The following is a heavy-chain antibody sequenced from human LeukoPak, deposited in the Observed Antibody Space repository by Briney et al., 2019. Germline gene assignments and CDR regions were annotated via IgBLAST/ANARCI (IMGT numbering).Heavy chain of an antibody. V-gene: IGHV3-66*01. CDR1: GFTVSSNY. Sequence: GGSLRLSCVASGFTVSSNYMNWVRQAPGKGLEWVSVIYSGGDTYYADSVKGRFTISRDNSKNTLYLHMNSLRAEDTAVYYCAREESIAVAGSYYYYGMDVWGQGTTVTVSS. J-gene: IGHJ6*02. CDR2: IYSGGDT. D-gene: IGHD6-19*01. CDR3: AREESIAVAGSYYYYGMDV.